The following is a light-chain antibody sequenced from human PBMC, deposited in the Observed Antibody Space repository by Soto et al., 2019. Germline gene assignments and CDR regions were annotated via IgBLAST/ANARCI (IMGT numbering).Light chain of an antibody. CDR2: EVS. CDR3: SSHSATSPYV. J-gene: IGLJ1*01. V-gene: IGLV2-14*01. CDR1: SNDVGGYNY. Sequence: QSVLTQPASVSGSPGQSITISCTGTSNDVGGYNYVSWYQQQPGKAPKLIIYEVSHRPSGISNRSSGSKSGNTASLTISGLHVEDEADYYCSSHSATSPYVFGTGTKLTVL.